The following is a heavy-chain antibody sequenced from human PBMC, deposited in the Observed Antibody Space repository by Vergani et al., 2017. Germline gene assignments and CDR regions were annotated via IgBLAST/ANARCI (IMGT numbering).Heavy chain of an antibody. V-gene: IGHV4-39*01. D-gene: IGHD6-19*01. CDR3: ARHSTVEWLVKLGWIDP. CDR2: IYYSGST. J-gene: IGHJ5*02. CDR1: GASIISSNYY. Sequence: QLQLQESGPGLVKPSATLSLTCSVSGASIISSNYYWCWIRQPPGKGLEWLASIYYSGSTYYTPFLKSRVTISVDTSKNQLSLKLSPVTAADTAVYFCARHSTVEWLVKLGWIDPWGQGILVTVSS.